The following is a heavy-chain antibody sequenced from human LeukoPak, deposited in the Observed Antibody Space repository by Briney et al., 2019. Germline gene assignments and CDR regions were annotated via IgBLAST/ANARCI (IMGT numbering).Heavy chain of an antibody. CDR1: GYSISSGYY. Sequence: PSETLSLTCIVSGYSISSGYYWGWIRQPPGKGLEWIGSITHSGISYYSPSLRSRVTISLDASKNQFSLKLTSVTAADTAVYYCTSLYSSNWYLGDYWGQGALVTVSS. J-gene: IGHJ4*02. CDR3: TSLYSSNWYLGDY. CDR2: ITHSGIS. D-gene: IGHD6-13*01. V-gene: IGHV4-38-2*02.